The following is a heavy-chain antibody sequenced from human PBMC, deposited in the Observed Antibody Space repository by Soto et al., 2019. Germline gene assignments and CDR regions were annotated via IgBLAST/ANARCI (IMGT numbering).Heavy chain of an antibody. CDR3: ATRMTTAPY. Sequence: EVPLVQSGGGLVQPGGSLRLSCAASLFIVSDNYMSWVRQAPGKGLEWVSLIYSGGGTDYAESVKGRFTISRDNSKNTLYLQMNSLKAEDTGIYYCATRMTTAPYWGQGTVVTVSS. D-gene: IGHD4-17*01. V-gene: IGHV3-66*01. CDR1: LFIVSDNY. J-gene: IGHJ4*02. CDR2: IYSGGGT.